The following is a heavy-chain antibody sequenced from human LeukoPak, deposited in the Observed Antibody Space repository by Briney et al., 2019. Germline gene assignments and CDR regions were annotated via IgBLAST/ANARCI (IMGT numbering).Heavy chain of an antibody. CDR1: GGSISSGSYY. CDR2: IYTSGST. Sequence: PSETLSLTCTVSGGSISSGSYYWSWIRQPAGKGLEWIGRIYTSGSTNYNPSLKSRVTISVDTSKNQFSLKLSSVTAADTAVYYCAAMGNVDVVATTSTFDYWGQGTLVTVSS. CDR3: AAMGNVDVVATTSTFDY. D-gene: IGHD5-12*01. J-gene: IGHJ4*02. V-gene: IGHV4-61*02.